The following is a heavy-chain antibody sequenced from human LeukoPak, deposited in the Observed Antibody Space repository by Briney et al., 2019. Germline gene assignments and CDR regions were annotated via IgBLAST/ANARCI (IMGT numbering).Heavy chain of an antibody. J-gene: IGHJ4*02. CDR1: GGTFSSYA. CDR3: ARGPLTGAAQCDY. V-gene: IGHV1-69*13. D-gene: IGHD1-14*01. CDR2: IIPIFGTA. Sequence: SVKVSCKASGGTFSSYAISWVRQAPGQGLGWMGGIIPIFGTANYAQKFQGRVTITADESTSTAYMELSSLRSEDTAVYYCARGPLTGAAQCDYWGQGTLVTVSS.